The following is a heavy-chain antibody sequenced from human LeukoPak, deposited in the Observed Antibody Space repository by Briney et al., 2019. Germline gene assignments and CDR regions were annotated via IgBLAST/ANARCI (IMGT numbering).Heavy chain of an antibody. D-gene: IGHD3-22*01. J-gene: IGHJ4*02. V-gene: IGHV3-23*01. CDR3: AILPPHYYYDTSGYSDS. CDR1: GFTFSSYA. Sequence: PGGSLRLSCAASGFTFSSYAMSWVRQAPGKGLEWLSVISDSGGSTYYADSVKGRFTNSRDNSKNTLFLQMNSLRGEDTAVYYCAILPPHYYYDTSGYSDSWGQGTLVTVSS. CDR2: ISDSGGST.